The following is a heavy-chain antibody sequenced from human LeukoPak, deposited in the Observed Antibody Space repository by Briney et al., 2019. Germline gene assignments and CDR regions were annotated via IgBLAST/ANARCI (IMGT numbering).Heavy chain of an antibody. V-gene: IGHV3-33*01. CDR3: AREMSTYYFDY. Sequence: GGSLRLSSAASGFTFSSYGMHWVRQAPGKGLEWVAVIWYDGSNKYYADSVKGRFTISRDNSKNTLYLQMNSLRAEDTAVYYCAREMSTYYFDYWGQGTLVTVSS. CDR2: IWYDGSNK. CDR1: GFTFSSYG. J-gene: IGHJ4*02.